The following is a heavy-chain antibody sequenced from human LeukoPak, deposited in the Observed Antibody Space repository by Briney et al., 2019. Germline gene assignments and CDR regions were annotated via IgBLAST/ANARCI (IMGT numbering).Heavy chain of an antibody. CDR1: GGSISSSNSS. J-gene: IGHJ4*02. CDR2: LSYSGST. D-gene: IGHD2-21*01. Sequence: SETLSLTCTVSGGSISSSNSSWGWIPQPPGKGLEWIGTLSYSGSTYYNPSLKSRITITVDTSKSQFSLRLAATTVSDTALYYCTRHIQGANVCDYWGQGTLVTVPS. CDR3: TRHIQGANVCDY. V-gene: IGHV4-39*01.